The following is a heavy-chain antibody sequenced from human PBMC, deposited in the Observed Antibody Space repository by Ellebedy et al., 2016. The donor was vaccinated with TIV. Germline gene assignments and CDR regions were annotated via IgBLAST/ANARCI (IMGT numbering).Heavy chain of an antibody. CDR2: IETGGNT. Sequence: GESLKISCAASGFTVRSNSMSLVRQVPGKGLEWVSVIETGGNTYYADSVKGRFTISRDNSKDTQYLQMNSLRAEDTAVYYCARDYASGWGQGTLVTVSS. J-gene: IGHJ4*02. V-gene: IGHV3-53*01. CDR3: ARDYASG. D-gene: IGHD3-16*01. CDR1: GFTVRSNS.